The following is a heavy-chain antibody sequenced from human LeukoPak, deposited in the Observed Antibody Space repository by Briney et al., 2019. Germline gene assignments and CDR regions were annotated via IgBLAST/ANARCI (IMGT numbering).Heavy chain of an antibody. CDR2: IIPIFGTA. J-gene: IGHJ4*02. Sequence: SVKVSCKASGGTFSSYAISWVRQAPGQGLEWMGGIIPIFGTANYAQKFQGRVTITADKSTSTAYMELSSLRSEDTAVYYCARDQIGYNWKGGYYFDYWGQGTLVAVSS. CDR1: GGTFSSYA. V-gene: IGHV1-69*06. CDR3: ARDQIGYNWKGGYYFDY. D-gene: IGHD1-1*01.